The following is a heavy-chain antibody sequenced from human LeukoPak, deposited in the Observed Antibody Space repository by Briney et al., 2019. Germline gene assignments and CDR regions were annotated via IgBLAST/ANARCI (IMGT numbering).Heavy chain of an antibody. Sequence: GGSLRLSCAASGFTFSSYAMSWVRQAPGKGLEWVSAISGSGGSAYYADSVKGRFTISRDNSKNTLYLQMNSLRAEDTAVYYCAKDIVVVPAAMRSAFDIWGQGTMVTVSS. D-gene: IGHD2-2*01. CDR3: AKDIVVVPAAMRSAFDI. V-gene: IGHV3-23*01. CDR2: ISGSGGSA. CDR1: GFTFSSYA. J-gene: IGHJ3*02.